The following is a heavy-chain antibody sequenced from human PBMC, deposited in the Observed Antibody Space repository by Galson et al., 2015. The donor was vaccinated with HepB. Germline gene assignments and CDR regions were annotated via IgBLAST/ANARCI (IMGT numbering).Heavy chain of an antibody. J-gene: IGHJ4*02. CDR3: AKNVEAVAPAAFDY. CDR1: GFTFSSSG. V-gene: IGHV3-30*18. Sequence: SLRLSCAASGFTFSSSGMHWVRQAPGQGLEWVAVISYDGSKRYQADSVKGRFTISRDNSKNTLYLQMNSLRAEDTAVYYCAKNVEAVAPAAFDYWGQGTLVTVSS. D-gene: IGHD2-15*01. CDR2: ISYDGSKR.